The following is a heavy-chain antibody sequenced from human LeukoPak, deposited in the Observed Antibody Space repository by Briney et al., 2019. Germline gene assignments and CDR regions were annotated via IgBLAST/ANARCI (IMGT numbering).Heavy chain of an antibody. CDR1: GYTFTSYG. CDR3: ARGYGDYELNAFDI. V-gene: IGHV1-18*04. Sequence: GASVKVSCKASGYTFTSYGISWVRQAPGQGLEWVAWISAYNSNKNSAEKFQGRVTMTIDTSTSTAYMELSSLRSEDTAVYYCARGYGDYELNAFDIWGQGTMVTVSS. D-gene: IGHD4-17*01. J-gene: IGHJ3*02. CDR2: ISAYNSNK.